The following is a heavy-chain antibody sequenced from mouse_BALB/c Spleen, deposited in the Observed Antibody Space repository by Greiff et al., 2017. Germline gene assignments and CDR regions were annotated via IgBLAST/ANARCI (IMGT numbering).Heavy chain of an antibody. CDR2: IDTSDSYT. CDR3: ARGFHYYGYVGFFDY. J-gene: IGHJ2*01. V-gene: IGHV1-69*01. CDR1: GYTFTDYW. D-gene: IGHD1-2*01. Sequence: QVQLQQPGAELVMPGASVKMSCKASGYTFTDYWMHWVKQRPGQGLEWIGAIDTSDSYTSYNQKFKGKATLAVDESSSTAYMQLSSLTSEDSAVYYCARGFHYYGYVGFFDYWGQGTTLTVSS.